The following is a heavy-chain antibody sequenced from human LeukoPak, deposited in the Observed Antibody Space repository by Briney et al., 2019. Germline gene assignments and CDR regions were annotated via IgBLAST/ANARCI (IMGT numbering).Heavy chain of an antibody. Sequence: ASVKVSCKTSAYTFTNFGITWMRQAPGQGLEWMGWINTYNGNTNYAPKLQGRVSMTTDTSTSTAYMELRSLRSDDTAVYYCARGLGFSDYDAFDIWGQGTMVTVSS. V-gene: IGHV1-18*01. J-gene: IGHJ3*02. CDR1: AYTFTNFG. D-gene: IGHD4-17*01. CDR3: ARGLGFSDYDAFDI. CDR2: INTYNGNT.